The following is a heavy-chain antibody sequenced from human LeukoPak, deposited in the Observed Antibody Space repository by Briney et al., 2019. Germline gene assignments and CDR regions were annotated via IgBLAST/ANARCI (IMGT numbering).Heavy chain of an antibody. D-gene: IGHD3-3*01. J-gene: IGHJ6*02. CDR3: ARHAQEWGETYPYYPLDV. V-gene: IGHV4-59*08. Sequence: PSETLSLTCTVSGGSISSYFWSWIRQPPGRGLEWIGNIYYTGSTNSKPSLKSRVTISVDTSKNQFSLKLRSVTAADTAVYYCARHAQEWGETYPYYPLDVWGQGTTVTVSS. CDR1: GGSISSYF. CDR2: IYYTGST.